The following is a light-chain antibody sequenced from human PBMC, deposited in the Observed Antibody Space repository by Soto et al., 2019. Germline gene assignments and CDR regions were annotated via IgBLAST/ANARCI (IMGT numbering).Light chain of an antibody. J-gene: IGKJ1*01. V-gene: IGKV1-39*01. CDR3: QQSYSTPPWT. CDR2: DAS. Sequence: DIQMTQSPSSLSASVGDRVTITCQASQNISNYLNWYQQKTGKDPRLLIYDASNLETGGPSRFSGSGSGTDFTLTISSLQPEDFATYFCQQSYSTPPWTFGQGTKVGIK. CDR1: QNISNY.